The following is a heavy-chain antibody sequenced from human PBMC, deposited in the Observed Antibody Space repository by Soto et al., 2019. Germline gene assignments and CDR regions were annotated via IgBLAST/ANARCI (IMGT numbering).Heavy chain of an antibody. Sequence: PGGSLRLSCAASGFTFSSYWMHWVRQAPGKRLVWVSRINSDGSSTSNADSVKGRFTISRDNAKNTLYLQMNSLRAEDTAAYYCARDTSESDYFDNWGQGTLVTVSS. CDR1: GFTFSSYW. J-gene: IGHJ4*02. D-gene: IGHD3-10*01. CDR3: ARDTSESDYFDN. V-gene: IGHV3-74*01. CDR2: INSDGSST.